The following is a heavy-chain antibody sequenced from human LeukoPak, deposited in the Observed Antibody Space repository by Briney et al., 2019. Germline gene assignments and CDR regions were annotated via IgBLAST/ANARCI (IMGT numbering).Heavy chain of an antibody. CDR1: GFTFNNYA. Sequence: TGGSLRLSCVASGFTFNNYAMSWVRQAPGKGLEWVSAISGSGGSTYYAASVKGRFTISRDNSKNTLYLQMNSLRAEDTAVYFCAKKTGYCSSSSCPHNFDYWGQGTLVTVSS. CDR2: ISGSGGST. CDR3: AKKTGYCSSSSCPHNFDY. V-gene: IGHV3-23*01. D-gene: IGHD2-2*01. J-gene: IGHJ4*02.